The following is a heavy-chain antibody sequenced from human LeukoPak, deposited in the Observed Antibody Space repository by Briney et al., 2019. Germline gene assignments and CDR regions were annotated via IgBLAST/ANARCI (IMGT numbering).Heavy chain of an antibody. J-gene: IGHJ5*02. CDR3: ARSASVPNWFAP. Sequence: PSQTLSLTCTVSGGSISSGSYYWSWIRQPAGKGLEWIGRIYTSGSTNYNPSLKSRVAISVDTSKNQFSLKQSSLTAADPAVYYCARSASVPNWFAPWGQGTLVTVSS. CDR1: GGSISSGSYY. CDR2: IYTSGST. V-gene: IGHV4-61*02. D-gene: IGHD3-10*01.